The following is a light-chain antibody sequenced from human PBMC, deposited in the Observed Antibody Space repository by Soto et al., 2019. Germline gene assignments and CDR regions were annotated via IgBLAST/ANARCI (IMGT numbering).Light chain of an antibody. CDR3: CSYAGSTTYV. Sequence: SSLPQPASLSGSPGQLLTLSCTETSSDVGSYNLVSWYQQHPCKAPKLMIYEGSKRPTGVSNRFSGSKSGNTASLTISGLQAEDEADYYCCSYAGSTTYVFGTGTKVTV. CDR2: EGS. J-gene: IGLJ1*01. CDR1: SSDVGSYNL. V-gene: IGLV2-23*01.